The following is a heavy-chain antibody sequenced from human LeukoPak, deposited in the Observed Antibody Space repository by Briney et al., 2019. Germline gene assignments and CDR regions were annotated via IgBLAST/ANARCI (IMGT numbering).Heavy chain of an antibody. D-gene: IGHD6-19*01. V-gene: IGHV1-8*01. CDR3: ARLYSSGWRSAFDI. J-gene: IGHJ3*02. CDR2: MNPNTGNT. CDR1: GYTFISYD. Sequence: ASVKVSCKASGYTFISYDLNWVRQVPGQGLEWMGWMNPNTGNTGYAQKFQGRVTITRNTSISTAFMELSSLRSEDTAVYYCARLYSSGWRSAFDIWGQGTMVTVSS.